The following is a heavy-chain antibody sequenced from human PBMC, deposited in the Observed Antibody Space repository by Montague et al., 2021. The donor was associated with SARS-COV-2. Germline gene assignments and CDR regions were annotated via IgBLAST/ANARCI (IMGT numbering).Heavy chain of an antibody. CDR2: INWNGGST. J-gene: IGHJ4*02. CDR1: GFTFDDYG. Sequence: SLRLSCAASGFTFDDYGMSWVRQAPGKGLEWVSGINWNGGSTGYADSVKGRFTISRDNAKNSLYLQMNSLRAEDTALYYCVSLSPHAESIAAAGTLIDYWGQGTLVTVSS. CDR3: VSLSPHAESIAAAGTLIDY. D-gene: IGHD6-13*01. V-gene: IGHV3-20*04.